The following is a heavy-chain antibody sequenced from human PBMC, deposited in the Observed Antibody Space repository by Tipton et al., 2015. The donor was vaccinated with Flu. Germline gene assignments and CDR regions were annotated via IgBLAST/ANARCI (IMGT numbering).Heavy chain of an antibody. Sequence: SLRLSCAASGFTLSSYAMIWVRQAPGRTLEWVSAISGSDTTTFYTDSVKGRFTISRDVSKNTLYLQMNNVRADDTAVYYCAKDMRPTSSWYGGSDSWGQGTLVTVSS. D-gene: IGHD6-13*01. CDR3: AKDMRPTSSWYGGSDS. V-gene: IGHV3-23*01. CDR2: ISGSDTTT. CDR1: GFTLSSYA. J-gene: IGHJ4*02.